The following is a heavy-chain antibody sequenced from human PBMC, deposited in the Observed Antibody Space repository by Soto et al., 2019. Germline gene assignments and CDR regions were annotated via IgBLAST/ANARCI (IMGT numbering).Heavy chain of an antibody. CDR1: GFTFSSYE. Sequence: EVQLVESGGGLVQPGGSLRLSCAASGFTFSSYEMNWVRQAPGKGLEWVSYISSSGSTIYYADSVKGRFTISRDNAKNLPDLQMNRPRAEDTAVYYCARDVRQSRFLEWSTYYYYGMGVWGQGTTVTVSS. J-gene: IGHJ6*02. V-gene: IGHV3-48*03. CDR2: ISSSGSTI. D-gene: IGHD3-3*01. CDR3: ARDVRQSRFLEWSTYYYYGMGV.